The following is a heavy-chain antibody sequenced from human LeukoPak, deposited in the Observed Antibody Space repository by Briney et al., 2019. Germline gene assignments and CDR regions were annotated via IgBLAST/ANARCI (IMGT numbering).Heavy chain of an antibody. Sequence: GGSLRLSCAASGFSFSSYGMSWVRQAPGKGLEWVSTISGSGGSTYYADSVKGRFTISRDNSKNTLYLQMNSLRAEDTAVYYCARADYDYAWGSYRQYYFDYWGQGTLVTVSS. CDR1: GFSFSSYG. J-gene: IGHJ4*02. D-gene: IGHD3-16*02. CDR2: ISGSGGST. CDR3: ARADYDYAWGSYRQYYFDY. V-gene: IGHV3-23*01.